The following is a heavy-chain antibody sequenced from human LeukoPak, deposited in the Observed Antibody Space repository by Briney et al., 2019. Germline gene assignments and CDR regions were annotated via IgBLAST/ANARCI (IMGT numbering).Heavy chain of an antibody. D-gene: IGHD3-3*01. CDR3: ATEIINYDFWSLGY. CDR1: GYTLTELS. CDR2: FDPEDGET. J-gene: IGHJ4*02. Sequence: ASVKVSRKVSGYTLTELSMHWVRQAPGKGLEWMGGFDPEDGETIYAQKFQGRVTMTEDTSTDTAYMELSSLRSEDTAVYYCATEIINYDFWSLGYWGQGTLVTVSS. V-gene: IGHV1-24*01.